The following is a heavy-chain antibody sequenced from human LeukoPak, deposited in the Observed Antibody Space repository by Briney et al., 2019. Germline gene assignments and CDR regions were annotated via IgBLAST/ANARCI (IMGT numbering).Heavy chain of an antibody. CDR2: IYYSGST. D-gene: IGHD3-16*01. V-gene: IGHV4-59*12. CDR1: GGSISSYY. J-gene: IGHJ3*01. CDR3: ARFKGSTWGDAFDF. Sequence: SETLSLTCTVSGGSISSYYWSWIRQPPGKGLEWIGYIYYSGSTNYNPSLKSRVTISVDTSKNQFSLKLSSVTAVDTAVYYCARFKGSTWGDAFDFWGQGTMVTVSS.